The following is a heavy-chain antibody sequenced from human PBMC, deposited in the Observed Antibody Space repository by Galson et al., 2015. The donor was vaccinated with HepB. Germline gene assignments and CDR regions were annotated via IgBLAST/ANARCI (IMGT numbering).Heavy chain of an antibody. D-gene: IGHD6-13*01. CDR2: ISWNGIKI. Sequence: SLRLSCAASGFTFDDYAMHWVRQAPGKGLEWVSGISWNGIKIVYADSVKGRFTISRDNTKNVLFLQMNSLGVEDTAFYYCAKGEPYSGGWYVPPVAWGQGTLVTVSS. CDR3: AKGEPYSGGWYVPPVA. CDR1: GFTFDDYA. V-gene: IGHV3-9*01. J-gene: IGHJ5*02.